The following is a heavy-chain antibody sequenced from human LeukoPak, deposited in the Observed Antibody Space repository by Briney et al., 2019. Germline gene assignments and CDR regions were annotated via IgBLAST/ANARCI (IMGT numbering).Heavy chain of an antibody. J-gene: IGHJ5*02. Sequence: SETLSLTCTVSGGSISSSSYYWGWIRQPPGKGLEWIGSIYYSGSTYYNPSLKSRVTISVDTSKNQFSLKLSSVTAADTAVYYCARHDYGDSDWFDPWGQGTLVTDSS. CDR1: GGSISSSSYY. D-gene: IGHD4-17*01. V-gene: IGHV4-39*01. CDR3: ARHDYGDSDWFDP. CDR2: IYYSGST.